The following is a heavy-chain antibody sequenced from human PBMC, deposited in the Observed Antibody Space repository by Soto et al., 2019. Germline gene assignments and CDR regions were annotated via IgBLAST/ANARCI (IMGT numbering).Heavy chain of an antibody. V-gene: IGHV4-59*01. J-gene: IGHJ6*02. CDR1: GGSISSYY. CDR2: IYYSGST. Sequence: SETLSLTCTVSGGSISSYYWSWIRQPPGKGLEWIGYIYYSGSTNYNPSLKSRVTISVDTSKNQFSLKLSSVTAADTAVYYCARDLVVVPAAIGGYYYYYGMDVWGQGTTVTVS. D-gene: IGHD2-2*02. CDR3: ARDLVVVPAAIGGYYYYYGMDV.